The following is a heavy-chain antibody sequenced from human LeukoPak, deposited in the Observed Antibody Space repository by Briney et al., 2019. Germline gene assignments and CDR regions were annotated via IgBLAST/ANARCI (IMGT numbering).Heavy chain of an antibody. CDR3: AVRITMVRGVINDY. J-gene: IGHJ4*02. Sequence: PSETLSLTCAVYGGSFSGYYWSWIRQPPGKGLEWTGEINHSGSTNYNPSLKSRVTISVDTSKNQFSLKLSSVTAADTAVYYCAVRITMVRGVINDYWGQGTLVTVSS. CDR1: GGSFSGYY. V-gene: IGHV4-34*01. D-gene: IGHD3-10*01. CDR2: INHSGST.